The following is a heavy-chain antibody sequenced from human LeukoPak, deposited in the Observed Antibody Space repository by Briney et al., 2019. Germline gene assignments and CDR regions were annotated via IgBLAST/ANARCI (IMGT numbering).Heavy chain of an antibody. CDR1: GGSISSSSYY. V-gene: IGHV4-39*07. CDR2: IYYSGST. D-gene: IGHD1-26*01. Sequence: PSETLSLTCTVSGGSISSSSYYWGWIRQPPGKGLEWIGSIYYSGSTYYNPSLKSRVTISVDTSKNQFSLKLSSVTAADTAVYYCARASGSLPYYFDYWGQGTLVTVSS. J-gene: IGHJ4*02. CDR3: ARASGSLPYYFDY.